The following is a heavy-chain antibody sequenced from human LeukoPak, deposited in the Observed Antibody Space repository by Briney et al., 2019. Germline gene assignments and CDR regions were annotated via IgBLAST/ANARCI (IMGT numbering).Heavy chain of an antibody. D-gene: IGHD3-3*01. CDR1: GGSISSYY. V-gene: IGHV4-59*08. CDR3: ARHMRDFWSGYYKVWAFDI. Sequence: PSETLSLTCTVSGGSISSYYWSWIRQPPGKGLEWIEYIYYSGSTNYNPSLKSRVTISVDTSKNQFSLKLSSVTAADTAVYYCARHMRDFWSGYYKVWAFDIWGQGTMVTVSS. CDR2: IYYSGST. J-gene: IGHJ3*02.